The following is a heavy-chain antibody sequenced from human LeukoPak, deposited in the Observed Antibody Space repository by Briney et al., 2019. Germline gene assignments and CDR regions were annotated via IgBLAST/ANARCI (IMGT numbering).Heavy chain of an antibody. J-gene: IGHJ4*02. CDR1: GFIFIDFW. CDR2: IKQDGSDK. CDR3: VRWKKSSNRFYDY. Sequence: GSLRLSCAASGFIFIDFWISWVRHAPGKGLEWVANIKQDGSDKSYVDSVKGRFTISRDNAKNSLYLQMNCLRAEDTAVYYCVRWKKSSNRFYDYWGQGALVTVSS. D-gene: IGHD6-13*01. V-gene: IGHV3-7*01.